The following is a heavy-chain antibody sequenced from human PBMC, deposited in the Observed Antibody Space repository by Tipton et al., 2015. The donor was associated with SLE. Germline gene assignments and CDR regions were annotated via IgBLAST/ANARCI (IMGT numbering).Heavy chain of an antibody. CDR1: GYSISSGYY. V-gene: IGHV3-33*01. CDR2: IWYDGTNK. D-gene: IGHD1-7*01. J-gene: IGHJ4*02. Sequence: GLVKPSETLSLTCSVSGYSISSGYYWGWIRQPPGKGLEWVAVIWYDGTNKYYADSVKGRFTISRDNSKNTLYLQMNSLRAEDTAVYYCARGGITGTTVDFDYWGQGTLVTVSS. CDR3: ARGGITGTTVDFDY.